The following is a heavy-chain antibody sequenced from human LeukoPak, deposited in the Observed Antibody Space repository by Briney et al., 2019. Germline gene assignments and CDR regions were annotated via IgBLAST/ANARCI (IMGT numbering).Heavy chain of an antibody. CDR1: GFTFNIYT. V-gene: IGHV3-21*01. D-gene: IGHD3-22*01. J-gene: IGHJ4*02. CDR3: ARDYYDSSSFYLSYDY. CDR2: VTSSSNSK. Sequence: GGSLRLSCAASGFTFNIYTMNWVRQAPGKGLEWVSSVTSSSNSKHYADALRGRFTISRDIAKNSLYLQMNSLRAEDTAVYYCARDYYDSSSFYLSYDYWGQGTLVTVSS.